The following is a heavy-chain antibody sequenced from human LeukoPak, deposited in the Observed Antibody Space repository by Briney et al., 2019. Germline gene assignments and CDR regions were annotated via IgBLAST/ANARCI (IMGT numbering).Heavy chain of an antibody. J-gene: IGHJ4*02. CDR2: IFHSGST. CDR1: GGSIKSHF. D-gene: IGHD1-14*01. V-gene: IGHV4-59*11. Sequence: ETLSLTCTVSGGSIKSHFWSWVRQPPGKRLEWIGYIFHSGSTNYNPSLKSRVTISVDTSKNQFSLRLTSVTAADTAVYYCVRTNPWDLTYYFDYWGQGTLVTVSS. CDR3: VRTNPWDLTYYFDY.